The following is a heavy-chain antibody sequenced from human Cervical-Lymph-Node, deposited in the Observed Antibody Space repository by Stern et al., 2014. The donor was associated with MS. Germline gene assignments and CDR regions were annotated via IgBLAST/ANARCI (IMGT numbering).Heavy chain of an antibody. J-gene: IGHJ4*02. CDR1: GFTVSRDY. Sequence: EVHLVESGGGVIQPGGSLRLSCTASGFTVSRDYMTRVRQAPGKGLGWVSLITNVGSTFYTDSVKGRFTISRDDSKNPVYLHMTSLRAEDTAMYYCARDTSSPERSDWWGQGTLVTVSS. D-gene: IGHD1-1*01. V-gene: IGHV3-53*01. CDR3: ARDTSSPERSDW. CDR2: ITNVGST.